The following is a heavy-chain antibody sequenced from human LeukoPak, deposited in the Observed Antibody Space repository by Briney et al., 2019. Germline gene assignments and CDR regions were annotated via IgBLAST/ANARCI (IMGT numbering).Heavy chain of an antibody. D-gene: IGHD1-26*01. V-gene: IGHV4-39*01. CDR2: IYYSGST. Sequence: SETPSLTCTVSGGSISSSSYYWGWIRQPPGKGLEWIGSIYYSGSTYYNPSLKSRVTISVDTSKNQFSLKLSSVTAADTAVYYCARAFRGSGGSYAFDYWGQGTLVTVSS. CDR1: GGSISSSSYY. CDR3: ARAFRGSGGSYAFDY. J-gene: IGHJ4*02.